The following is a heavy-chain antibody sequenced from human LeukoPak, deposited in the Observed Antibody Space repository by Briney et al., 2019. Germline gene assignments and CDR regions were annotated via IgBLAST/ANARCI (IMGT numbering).Heavy chain of an antibody. CDR3: ARGYCGSTSCYSFDS. Sequence: GESLKISCKGSGYSFSLYWIGWVRQMPGKGLEWMGIINPGGSDTKYSPSFQDQVTISADKSISTAYLQWSSLKVSDNAMYYCARGYCGSTSCYSFDSWGQGTLVTVSS. D-gene: IGHD2-2*01. CDR2: INPGGSDT. CDR1: GYSFSLYW. V-gene: IGHV5-51*01. J-gene: IGHJ4*02.